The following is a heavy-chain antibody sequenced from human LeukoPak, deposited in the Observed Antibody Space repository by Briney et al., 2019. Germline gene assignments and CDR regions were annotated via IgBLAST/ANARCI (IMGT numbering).Heavy chain of an antibody. V-gene: IGHV3-48*04. D-gene: IGHD3-22*01. CDR1: GFTFSSYS. CDR2: IRSSGSPI. J-gene: IGHJ4*02. CDR3: AKDRAPATIVVVITRIDY. Sequence: GSLRLSCAASGFTFSSYSMTWVRQAPGKGLEWISYIRSSGSPIYYADSVRGRFTISKDNAKNSLYLQMNSLRAEDTAVYYCAKDRAPATIVVVITRIDYWGQGTLVTVSS.